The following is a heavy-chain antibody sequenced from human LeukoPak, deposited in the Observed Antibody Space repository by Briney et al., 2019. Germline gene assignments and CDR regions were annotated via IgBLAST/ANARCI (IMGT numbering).Heavy chain of an antibody. V-gene: IGHV4-34*01. J-gene: IGHJ6*03. CDR3: ARLRSSTRGHYYYYMDV. CDR2: INHSGST. CDR1: GGSFSGYY. Sequence: SETLSLTCAVYGGSFSGYYWSWIRQPPGKGLECIGEINHSGSTNYNPSLKSRVTISVDTAKNQFSLKLSSVTAADTAVYYCARLRSSTRGHYYYYMDVWGKGTTVTISS. D-gene: IGHD2-2*01.